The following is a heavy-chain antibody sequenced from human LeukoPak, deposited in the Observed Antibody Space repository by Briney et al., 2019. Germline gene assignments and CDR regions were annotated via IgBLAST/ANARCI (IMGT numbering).Heavy chain of an antibody. CDR1: GFTFSSYW. J-gene: IGHJ5*02. Sequence: GGSLRLSCAASGFTFSSYWMSRVRQAPGKGLEWVANIKQDGSEKYYVDSVKGRFTISRDNAKNSLYLQMNSLRAEDTAVYYCASLYGSGSYSSDWFDPWGQGTLVTVSS. D-gene: IGHD3-10*01. CDR2: IKQDGSEK. CDR3: ASLYGSGSYSSDWFDP. V-gene: IGHV3-7*01.